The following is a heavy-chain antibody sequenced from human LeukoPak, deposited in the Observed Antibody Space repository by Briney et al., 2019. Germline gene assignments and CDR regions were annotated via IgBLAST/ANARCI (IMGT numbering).Heavy chain of an antibody. CDR1: GFTFSSSA. J-gene: IGHJ5*02. D-gene: IGHD3-10*01. CDR3: AKSGSSRFDP. CDR2: ISGSSDNT. V-gene: IGHV3-23*01. Sequence: PGGSLRLSCTASGFTFSSSAMSWVCQAPGKGLEWVSDISGSSDNTHYADSVKGRFTISRDKSKNTLYLQMNTLRADDTAVYYCAKSGSSRFDPWGQGTLVTVSS.